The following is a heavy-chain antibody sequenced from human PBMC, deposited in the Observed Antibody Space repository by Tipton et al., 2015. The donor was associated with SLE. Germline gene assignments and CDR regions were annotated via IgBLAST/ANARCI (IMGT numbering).Heavy chain of an antibody. CDR1: VFTFSSYA. D-gene: IGHD6-6*01. J-gene: IGHJ6*02. CDR3: AKAGSSLRLYYYGMDV. V-gene: IGHV3-23*01. Sequence: GSLRLSCAASVFTFSSYAMSWVRQAPGKGLEWVSSISGSGGNTYDADSVKGRFTISRDNSKNTVYLQMNSLRVEDTAMYYCAKAGSSLRLYYYGMDVWGQGTTVTVSS. CDR2: ISGSGGNT.